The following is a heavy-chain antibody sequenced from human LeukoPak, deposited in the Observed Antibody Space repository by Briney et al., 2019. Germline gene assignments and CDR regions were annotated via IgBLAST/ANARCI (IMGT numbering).Heavy chain of an antibody. D-gene: IGHD6-19*01. CDR1: GFTFSSYA. Sequence: GGSLRLSCAASGFTFSSYAMSWVRQAPGKGLEWVSAISGSGGSTYYADSVKGRFTISRDNSKNTLYLQMNSLRAEDAAVYYCARAAGYSSGYYSGYYDYWGQGALVTVSS. V-gene: IGHV3-23*01. CDR3: ARAAGYSSGYYSGYYDY. CDR2: ISGSGGST. J-gene: IGHJ4*02.